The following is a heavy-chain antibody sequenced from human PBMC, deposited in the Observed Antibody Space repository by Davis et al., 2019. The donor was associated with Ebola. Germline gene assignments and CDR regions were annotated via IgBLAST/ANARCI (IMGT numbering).Heavy chain of an antibody. CDR1: GFTFSTSA. CDR3: AKGASSSWLYFDY. CDR2: SSTDTGNT. Sequence: GESLKISCAASGFTFSTSAMSWVRQAPGKGLEFVSASSTDTGNTYYADSVKGRFTISRDNSKNTLFLQMNSLRAEDTSVYYCAKGASSSWLYFDYWGQGILVTVSS. D-gene: IGHD6-13*01. V-gene: IGHV3-23*01. J-gene: IGHJ4*02.